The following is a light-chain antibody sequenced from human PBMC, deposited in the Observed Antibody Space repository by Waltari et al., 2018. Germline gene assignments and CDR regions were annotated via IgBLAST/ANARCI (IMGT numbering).Light chain of an antibody. CDR3: MQGTHWPWT. CDR2: KVS. Sequence: DVVMPQSPLSLPVTLGQPASISCTSSQSLVHSDGKTFLNWFHQRPGQSPRRLIYKVSIRDPGVPDRLSGSGSGTDFKLKISGVEAEDVGLYYCMQGTHWPWTFGQGTMVDIK. V-gene: IGKV2-30*02. CDR1: QSLVHSDGKTF. J-gene: IGKJ1*01.